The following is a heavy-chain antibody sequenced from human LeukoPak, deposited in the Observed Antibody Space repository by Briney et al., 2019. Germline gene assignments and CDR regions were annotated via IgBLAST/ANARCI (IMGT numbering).Heavy chain of an antibody. Sequence: ASVNVSCKTSVYTFTSYDINWVRQATGQGLEWMGWMNPNSGNTGYAHKFQGRVTMTRNTSINTAYMELSSLRSEDTAVYYCARGPVYSSGWSTGMPKGWFDPWGQGTLVTVSS. D-gene: IGHD6-19*01. CDR3: ARGPVYSSGWSTGMPKGWFDP. V-gene: IGHV1-8*01. J-gene: IGHJ5*02. CDR1: VYTFTSYD. CDR2: MNPNSGNT.